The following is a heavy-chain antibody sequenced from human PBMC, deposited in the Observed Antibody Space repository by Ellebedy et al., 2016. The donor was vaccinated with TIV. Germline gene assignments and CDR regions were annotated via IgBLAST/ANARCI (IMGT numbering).Heavy chain of an antibody. CDR2: LDWDDDK. D-gene: IGHD4-17*01. V-gene: IGHV2-70*01. Sequence: SGPTLVTPTQTLTLTCTFSGFSLNTDGMCVSWIRQPPGKALEWLALLDWDDDKFYIPSLKTRLTISKGTSKNQVVLTMTNVDQADTATYYCARSCAYGDYGLYWGQGTLVTVSS. CDR3: ARSCAYGDYGLY. CDR1: GFSLNTDGMC. J-gene: IGHJ4*02.